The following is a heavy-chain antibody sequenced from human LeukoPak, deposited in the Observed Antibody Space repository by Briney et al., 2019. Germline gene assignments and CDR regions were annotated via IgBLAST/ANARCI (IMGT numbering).Heavy chain of an antibody. D-gene: IGHD3-10*02. V-gene: IGHV5-51*01. Sequence: GESLKISCRGSGYSFTTYWIGWVRQMPGKGLEWMGIIYPGDSDTRYSPSFQGQVTISADKSISTAYLQWSSLKASDTAMYYCARHSHVAWFDPWGQGTLVTVSS. CDR1: GYSFTTYW. J-gene: IGHJ5*02. CDR2: IYPGDSDT. CDR3: ARHSHVAWFDP.